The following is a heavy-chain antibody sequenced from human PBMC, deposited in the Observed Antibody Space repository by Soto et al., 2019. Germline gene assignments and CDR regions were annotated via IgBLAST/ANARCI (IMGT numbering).Heavy chain of an antibody. CDR1: GGTFSSYA. J-gene: IGHJ4*02. V-gene: IGHV1-69*01. D-gene: IGHD5-12*01. Sequence: QVQLVQSGAEVKKPGSSVKVSCKASGGTFSSYAISWVRQAPGQGLEWMGGIIPIFGTANYAQKFQGRVTITADESTSTAYMELRSRRAEDTDVYYCVDGYNNGFGYWGQGTLVTVSS. CDR2: IIPIFGTA. CDR3: VDGYNNGFGY.